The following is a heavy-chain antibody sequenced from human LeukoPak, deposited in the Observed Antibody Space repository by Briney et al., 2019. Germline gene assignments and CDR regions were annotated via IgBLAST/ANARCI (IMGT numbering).Heavy chain of an antibody. D-gene: IGHD2-8*01. J-gene: IGHJ3*02. CDR2: IWYDGSIE. CDR1: GFNVNNYI. CDR3: ANEGVEAFDI. Sequence: PGGSLRLSCAASGFNVNNYILHWVRQAPDKGLEWVALIWYDGSIEYYGDSVKGRFTISRDNSKNTLYLEMNSLRAEDTAVYYCANEGVEAFDIWGRGTMVTVSS. V-gene: IGHV3-30*02.